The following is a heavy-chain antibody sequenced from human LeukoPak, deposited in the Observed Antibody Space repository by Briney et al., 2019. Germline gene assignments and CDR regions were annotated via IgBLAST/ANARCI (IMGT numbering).Heavy chain of an antibody. CDR2: ISADNGNT. V-gene: IGHV1-18*01. D-gene: IGHD3-22*01. CDR3: ARDYYESSGYYEDCFDP. Sequence: ASVKVSFKTSGYTFTSYGISWVRQAPGQGLEWMGWISADNGNTKYAQKLQGRVTMTTDTSTSTVYMELRSLRSDDTAVYYCARDYYESSGYYEDCFDPWGQGTLVTVSS. J-gene: IGHJ5*02. CDR1: GYTFTSYG.